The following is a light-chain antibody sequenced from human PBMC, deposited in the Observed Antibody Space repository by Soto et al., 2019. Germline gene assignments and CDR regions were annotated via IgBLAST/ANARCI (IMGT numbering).Light chain of an antibody. J-gene: IGKJ1*01. CDR1: QSVRDY. V-gene: IGKV1-39*01. CDR2: AAS. Sequence: IPMIQSPFSLFASVGDRVTLTCQASQSVRDYVNWYQQRPGKAPNLLIYAASTLHSGVPSRFSGSGSGTFFTLTINGLQPEDFANYYWQQSYITPRIFGQGTKVEV. CDR3: QQSYITPRI.